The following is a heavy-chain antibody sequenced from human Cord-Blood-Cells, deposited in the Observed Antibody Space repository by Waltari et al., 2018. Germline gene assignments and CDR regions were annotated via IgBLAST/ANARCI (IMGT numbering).Heavy chain of an antibody. Sequence: EVQLVESGGGLVQPGGSLRLSCAASGSTFSCYWMSWVRQAPGKGREWGANIKQEGSEKYYVDSVKGRFTISRDNAKNSLYLQMNSLRAEDTAVYYCARVYLRDYFDYWGQGTLVTVSS. CDR2: IKQEGSEK. D-gene: IGHD4-17*01. V-gene: IGHV3-7*01. CDR1: GSTFSCYW. CDR3: ARVYLRDYFDY. J-gene: IGHJ4*02.